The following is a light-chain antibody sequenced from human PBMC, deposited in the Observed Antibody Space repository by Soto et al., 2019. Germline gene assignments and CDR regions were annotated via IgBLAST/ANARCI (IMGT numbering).Light chain of an antibody. CDR1: QSVSSSY. V-gene: IGKV3-20*01. CDR3: QQYSSSPLT. CDR2: GAS. Sequence: EIVLTQSPDTLSLSPGERATLSCRASQSVSSSYLAWYQKKPGQAPRLLIYGASSWATGIPDRFSGRGSGTDFTLTISRQEPEDFAVYYCQQYSSSPLTFGQGTRLEIK. J-gene: IGKJ5*01.